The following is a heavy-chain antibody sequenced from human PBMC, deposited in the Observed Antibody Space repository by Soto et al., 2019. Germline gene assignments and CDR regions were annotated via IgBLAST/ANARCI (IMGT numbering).Heavy chain of an antibody. D-gene: IGHD4-17*01. CDR2: IYTSGST. V-gene: IGHV4-4*07. CDR3: ARDPNYGDYETYYYYGMDV. J-gene: IGHJ6*02. CDR1: GGSIIRYY. Sequence: KTSETLSLTCTVSGGSIIRYYWSWIRQPAGKGLEWIGRIYTSGSTNYNPSLKSRVTMSVDTSKNQFSLKLSSVTAADTAVYYCARDPNYGDYETYYYYGMDVWGQGTTVTVSS.